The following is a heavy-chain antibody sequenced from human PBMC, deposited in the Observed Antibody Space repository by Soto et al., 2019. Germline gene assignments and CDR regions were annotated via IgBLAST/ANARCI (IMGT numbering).Heavy chain of an antibody. D-gene: IGHD2-2*02. Sequence: PGGSLRLSCAASGFTFSNAWMSWVRQAPGKGLEWVGRIKSKTDGGTTDYAAPVKGRFTTSRDDSKNTLCLQMNSLKTEDTAVYYCTAKAPRIVVVPAAITGGSIDYWGQGTLVTVSS. CDR1: GFTFSNAW. V-gene: IGHV3-15*01. J-gene: IGHJ4*02. CDR2: IKSKTDGGTT. CDR3: TAKAPRIVVVPAAITGGSIDY.